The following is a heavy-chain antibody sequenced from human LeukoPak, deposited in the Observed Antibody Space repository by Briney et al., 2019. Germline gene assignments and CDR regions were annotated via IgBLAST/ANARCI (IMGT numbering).Heavy chain of an antibody. CDR2: IIPIFGTA. CDR1: GGTFSSYA. CDR3: AREGAGYSSSWLFDY. D-gene: IGHD6-13*01. V-gene: IGHV1-69*06. J-gene: IGHJ4*02. Sequence: SVKVSRKASGGTFSSYAISWVRQAPGQGLEWMGGIIPIFGTANYAQKFQGRVTITADKSTSTAYMELSSLRSEDTAVYYCAREGAGYSSSWLFDYWGQGTLVTVSS.